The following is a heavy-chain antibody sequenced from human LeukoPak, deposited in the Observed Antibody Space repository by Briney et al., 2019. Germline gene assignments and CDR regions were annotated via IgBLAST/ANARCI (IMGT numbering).Heavy chain of an antibody. Sequence: GASVKVSCKASGGTFSSYAISWVRQAPGQGLEWMGWINPNSGGTNYAQKFQGRVTMTRDTSISTAYMELSRLRSDDTAVYYCARAGSSTWALVDYWGQGTLVTVSS. D-gene: IGHD6-13*01. CDR3: ARAGSSTWALVDY. CDR2: INPNSGGT. V-gene: IGHV1-2*02. J-gene: IGHJ4*02. CDR1: GGTFSSYA.